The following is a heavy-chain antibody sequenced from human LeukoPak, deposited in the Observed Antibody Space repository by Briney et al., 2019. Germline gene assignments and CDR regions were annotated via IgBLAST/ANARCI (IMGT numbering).Heavy chain of an antibody. Sequence: GGPLRLSCAASGFNFNYYAMSWVRQAPGKGLEWVSTVSISGGSTYSADSVKGRFTISRDNSNKILYLQMHSLRAEDTAVYYCAKGLGGSSGWYYFDYWGQGALVTVSS. V-gene: IGHV3-23*01. J-gene: IGHJ4*02. CDR1: GFNFNYYA. CDR2: VSISGGST. D-gene: IGHD6-19*01. CDR3: AKGLGGSSGWYYFDY.